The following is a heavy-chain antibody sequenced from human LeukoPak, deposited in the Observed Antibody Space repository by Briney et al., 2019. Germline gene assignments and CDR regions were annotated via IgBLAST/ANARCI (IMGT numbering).Heavy chain of an antibody. CDR2: IYHSGST. CDR3: ARAYGSGSYYNWFDP. CDR1: GGSISSYY. D-gene: IGHD3-10*01. V-gene: IGHV4-59*12. J-gene: IGHJ5*02. Sequence: SETLSLTCTVSGGSISSYYWSWIRQPPGKGLEWIGYIYHSGSTYYNPSLKSRVTISVDRSKNQFSLKLSSVTAADTAVYYCARAYGSGSYYNWFDPWGQGTLVTVSS.